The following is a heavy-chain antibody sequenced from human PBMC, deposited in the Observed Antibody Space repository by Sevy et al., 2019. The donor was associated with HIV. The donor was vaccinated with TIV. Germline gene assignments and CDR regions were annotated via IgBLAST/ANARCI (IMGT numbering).Heavy chain of an antibody. CDR2: IYSGGST. CDR1: GFNVSRNY. J-gene: IGHJ4*02. D-gene: IGHD1-26*01. V-gene: IGHV3-53*01. Sequence: GGSLRLSCAASGFNVSRNYMSWVRQAPGKGLEWVSVIYSGGSTYYADAVKGRFTISRDNSKNTLYLQMNSLRAEDTAVYYCARERIVGATWGGFDYWGQGPLVTVSS. CDR3: ARERIVGATWGGFDY.